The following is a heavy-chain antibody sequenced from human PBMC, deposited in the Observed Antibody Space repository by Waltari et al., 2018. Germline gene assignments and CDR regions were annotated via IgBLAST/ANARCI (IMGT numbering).Heavy chain of an antibody. CDR1: GDSMSSNSW. Sequence: QLQLQESGPGLVKPSGTLSLTCTVSGDSMSSNSWWSWVRQAPEPGLEWIGQSHRSGKTNYNPSLESRVTISIDTANNQFSLKVTSTTAADTAVYYCARDRGRGLYLDSWGQGTLVTVSP. D-gene: IGHD2-15*01. CDR2: SHRSGKT. V-gene: IGHV4-4*02. CDR3: ARDRGRGLYLDS. J-gene: IGHJ4*02.